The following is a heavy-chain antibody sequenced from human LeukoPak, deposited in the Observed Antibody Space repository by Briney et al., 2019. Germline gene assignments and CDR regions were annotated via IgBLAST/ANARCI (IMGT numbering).Heavy chain of an antibody. Sequence: GGSLRLSCAASGFTFSSNWMHWVRQAPGKGLVWVSRINEDGSTTNYADSVKGRSTIFRDNAKNTLYLQMNSLRAADTAVYYCATFLAVIAARDSLYFQHWGQGTLVSVSS. CDR3: ATFLAVIAARDSLYFQH. V-gene: IGHV3-74*01. CDR2: INEDGSTT. J-gene: IGHJ1*01. CDR1: GFTFSSNW. D-gene: IGHD6-6*01.